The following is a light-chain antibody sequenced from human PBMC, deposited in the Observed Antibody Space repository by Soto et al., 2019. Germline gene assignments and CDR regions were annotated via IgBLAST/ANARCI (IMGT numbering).Light chain of an antibody. J-gene: IGKJ4*01. CDR3: QQYYSTPLT. Sequence: DIVMTQSPDSLAVSLGERATINCKSSQSVLYSSNNKNYLAWYQQKPGQPPKLLIYWASTRESGVPARFSGSGSGTDFTLTISSLQAEDVAAYYCQQYYSTPLTFGGGTKVDIK. V-gene: IGKV4-1*01. CDR1: QSVLYSSNNKNY. CDR2: WAS.